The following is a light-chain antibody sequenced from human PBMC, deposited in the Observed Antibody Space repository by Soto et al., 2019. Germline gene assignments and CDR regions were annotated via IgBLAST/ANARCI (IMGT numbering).Light chain of an antibody. J-gene: IGLJ2*01. Sequence: QSALTQPASVSGSPGQSITLSCTGTSSDIGGYDFVSWYQRYPGKAPKLIIYDVNNRPSGVSNRFSGSKSGNTASMPISGLQAEDEDDYYYSSYASSSTHVVFGGGTKLTVL. V-gene: IGLV2-14*01. CDR3: SSYASSSTHVV. CDR2: DVN. CDR1: SSDIGGYDF.